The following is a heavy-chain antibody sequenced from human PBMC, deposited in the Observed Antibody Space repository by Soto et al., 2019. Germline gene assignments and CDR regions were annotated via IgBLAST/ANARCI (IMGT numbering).Heavy chain of an antibody. CDR2: ITSRGDGI. Sequence: PGGSLRLSCAASGFSFSRYVMSWVRQAPGKGLEWVSGITSRGDGIYYADSVQGRFTISRDNSKNTLYLQMNSLRAEDTAVYYCAKDIDYYDSSGYDYWGQGTLVTVSS. CDR3: AKDIDYYDSSGYDY. D-gene: IGHD3-22*01. J-gene: IGHJ4*02. CDR1: GFSFSRYV. V-gene: IGHV3-23*01.